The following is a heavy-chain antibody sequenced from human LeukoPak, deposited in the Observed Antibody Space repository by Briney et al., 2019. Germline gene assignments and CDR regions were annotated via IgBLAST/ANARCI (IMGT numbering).Heavy chain of an antibody. V-gene: IGHV1-46*01. CDR1: GYTFTIYY. CDR2: INPSGTT. D-gene: IGHD5-18*01. CDR3: ARAGAYRYGGGDAFDI. Sequence: ASVTVSCKASGYTFTIYYLHWLRQAPGQGLEWMGVINPSGTTGYAQKFQGRVTMTRDTSTSTVYLELSSLRSEDTAVYYCARAGAYRYGGGDAFDIWGQGTMVTVSS. J-gene: IGHJ3*02.